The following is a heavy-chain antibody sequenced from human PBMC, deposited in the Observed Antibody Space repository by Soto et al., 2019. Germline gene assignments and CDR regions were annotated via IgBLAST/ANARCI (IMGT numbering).Heavy chain of an antibody. CDR2: INYGGST. Sequence: SETLSLTCTVSSGSISSYNWNWVRQPPGKGLEWIGFINYGGSTHYNPSLKSRVTISLDTSKNQFSPKLNSVTAADTAVYYCARENYYALDYWGPGTLVTVSS. CDR3: ARENYYALDY. CDR1: SGSISSYN. V-gene: IGHV4-59*01. J-gene: IGHJ4*02. D-gene: IGHD3-10*01.